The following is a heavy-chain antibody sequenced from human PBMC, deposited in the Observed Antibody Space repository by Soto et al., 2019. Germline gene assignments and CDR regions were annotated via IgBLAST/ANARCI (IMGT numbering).Heavy chain of an antibody. D-gene: IGHD3-3*01. CDR2: IYPGDSDT. CDR1: GYSFTSYW. J-gene: IGHJ6*02. V-gene: IGHV5-51*01. CDR3: ARPSFFGFLEWSNYYYGMDV. Sequence: PGESLKISCKGSGYSFTSYWIGWVRQMPGKGLEWMGIIYPGDSDTRYSPSFQGQVTISADKSISTAYLQWSSLKASDTAMYYCARPSFFGFLEWSNYYYGMDVWGQGTTVTVSS.